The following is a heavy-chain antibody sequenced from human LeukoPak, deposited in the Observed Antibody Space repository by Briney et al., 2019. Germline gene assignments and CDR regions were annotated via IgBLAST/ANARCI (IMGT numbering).Heavy chain of an antibody. V-gene: IGHV4-34*01. Sequence: SETLSLTCAVYGGSFSGYYWSWIRQAPGKGLEWIGEINDSGSSNYKASLRSRVTISVDTSKSQFFLKLSSVTASDTAVYYCARAPKGTYYDSGGYYGYWGQGTLVTVSS. D-gene: IGHD3-22*01. CDR1: GGSFSGYY. CDR2: INDSGSS. J-gene: IGHJ4*02. CDR3: ARAPKGTYYDSGGYYGY.